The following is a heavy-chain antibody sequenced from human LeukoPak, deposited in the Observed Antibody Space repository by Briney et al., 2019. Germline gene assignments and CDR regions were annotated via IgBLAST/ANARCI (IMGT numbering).Heavy chain of an antibody. J-gene: IGHJ4*02. CDR3: AKRGVVIRVILVGFHKEAYYFDS. CDR1: GITLSNYT. Sequence: GGSLRLSCAVSGITLSNYTMSWVRQAPGKGLEWVAGISGSGGGTNYADSVKGRFSISRDNPKNTLYLQMNNLSADDTAVYFFAKRGVVIRVILVGFHKEAYYFDSWGQGALVTVSS. D-gene: IGHD3-10*01. CDR2: ISGSGGGT. V-gene: IGHV3-23*01.